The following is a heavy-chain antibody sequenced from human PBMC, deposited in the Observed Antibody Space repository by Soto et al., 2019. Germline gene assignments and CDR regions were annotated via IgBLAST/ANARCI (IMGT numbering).Heavy chain of an antibody. D-gene: IGHD3-10*01. CDR3: ARVASENIYYGSGSYYSHTNKIFDY. Sequence: SVKVSCKASGGTFSSYAISWVRQAPGQGLEWMGGIIPIFGTANYAQKFQGRVTITADESTSTAYMELSSLRSEDTAVYYCARVASENIYYGSGSYYSHTNKIFDYWGQGTLVTVSS. J-gene: IGHJ4*02. CDR1: GGTFSSYA. V-gene: IGHV1-69*13. CDR2: IIPIFGTA.